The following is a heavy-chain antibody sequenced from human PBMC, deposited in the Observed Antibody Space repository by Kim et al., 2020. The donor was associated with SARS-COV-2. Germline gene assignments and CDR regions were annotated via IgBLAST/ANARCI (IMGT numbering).Heavy chain of an antibody. CDR3: ARRPGYSSSWYFDY. J-gene: IGHJ4*02. CDR2: IYPGDSDT. CDR1: GYSFNIYW. Sequence: GESLKISCKGSGYSFNIYWIGWVRQMPGKGLEWMGIIYPGDSDTRYRPSFKGQVTISVDKSNSTAYLQWSGLQASDTAMYYCARRPGYSSSWYFDYWGQGTLVTVSS. D-gene: IGHD6-13*01. V-gene: IGHV5-51*01.